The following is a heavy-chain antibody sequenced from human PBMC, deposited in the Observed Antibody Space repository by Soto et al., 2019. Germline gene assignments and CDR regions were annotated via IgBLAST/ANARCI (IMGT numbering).Heavy chain of an antibody. J-gene: IGHJ6*02. D-gene: IGHD6-13*01. CDR1: GYSFTSYW. V-gene: IGHV5-10-1*01. Sequence: PGESLKISCKGSGYSFTSYWISGVRQMPGKGLEWMGRIDPSDSYTNYSPSFQGHVTISADKSISTAYLQWSSLKASDTAMYYCARHEKQELYYYSGMDVWGQGTTVTVCS. CDR2: IDPSDSYT. CDR3: ARHEKQELYYYSGMDV.